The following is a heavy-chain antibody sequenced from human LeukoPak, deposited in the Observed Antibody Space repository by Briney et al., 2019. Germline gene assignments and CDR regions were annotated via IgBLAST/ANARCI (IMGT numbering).Heavy chain of an antibody. CDR3: ARSIRNNFDY. J-gene: IGHJ4*02. CDR1: GYTFTGYY. V-gene: IGHV1-2*02. Sequence: ASVKVSCTASGYTFTGYYMPWVRQAPGQGREWMGWINPNSGGTNYAQKCQGRVTMTRDTSISTAYMELSRLRSDDTAVYYCARSIRNNFDYWGQGTLVTVSS. CDR2: INPNSGGT. D-gene: IGHD3-3*01.